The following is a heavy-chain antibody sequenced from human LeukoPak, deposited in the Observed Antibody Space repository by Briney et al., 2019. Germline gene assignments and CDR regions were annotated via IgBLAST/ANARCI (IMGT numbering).Heavy chain of an antibody. J-gene: IGHJ6*03. V-gene: IGHV3-23*01. D-gene: IGHD3-3*01. Sequence: GGSLRLSCAASGFTFSNYWMSWGRQAPGKGLEWVSGISAGGSNTYYADSVMGRFTISRDNSKNTLYLQMNSLRAEDTAIYYCAKGGYYRGYYYYYMDVWGKGTTVTISS. CDR2: ISAGGSNT. CDR3: AKGGYYRGYYYYYMDV. CDR1: GFTFSNYW.